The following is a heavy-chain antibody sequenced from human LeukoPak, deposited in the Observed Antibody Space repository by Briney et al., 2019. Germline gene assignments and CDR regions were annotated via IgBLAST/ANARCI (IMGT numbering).Heavy chain of an antibody. CDR2: IRYDGGQK. Sequence: PGGSLRLSCEASGFSFTNYGMHWVRQAPGKGLERVAFIRYDGGQKLYEDSVKGRFTISRDNSKNTLYLQMNSLRAEDTAVYYCAKAPRGTAMAHFDYWGQGTLVTVSS. J-gene: IGHJ4*02. CDR3: AKAPRGTAMAHFDY. V-gene: IGHV3-30*02. D-gene: IGHD5-18*01. CDR1: GFSFTNYG.